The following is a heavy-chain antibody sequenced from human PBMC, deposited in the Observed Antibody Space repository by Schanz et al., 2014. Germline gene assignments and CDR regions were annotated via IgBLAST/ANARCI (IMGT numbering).Heavy chain of an antibody. J-gene: IGHJ4*02. D-gene: IGHD1-1*01. CDR1: GYSFSAYY. CDR3: VRELSGGTFDY. Sequence: QVQLVQSGAELKNPGASVKVSCKASGYSFSAYYIHWMRQAPGQGLEWLGRFTHISQKFQGRVTMTRETNSTTAYMELNSLRSDDTAVYYCVRELSGGTFDYWGQGALVTVSS. V-gene: IGHV1-2*06. CDR2: FT.